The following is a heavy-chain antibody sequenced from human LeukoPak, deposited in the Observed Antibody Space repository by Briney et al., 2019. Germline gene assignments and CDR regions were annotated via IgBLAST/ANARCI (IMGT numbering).Heavy chain of an antibody. D-gene: IGHD3-10*01. CDR3: ANGPGVRGVIVVDY. V-gene: IGHV3-23*01. J-gene: IGHJ4*02. CDR2: ISGSGGRT. Sequence: GGSLRLSSAAPGFTFSTYALSWVPAAPGKGLEWVSAISGSGGRTYYADSVKGRFTISRDNSKNTLYLQMNSLRAEDTAEYYCANGPGVRGVIVVDYWGQGPLVTVS. CDR1: GFTFSTYA.